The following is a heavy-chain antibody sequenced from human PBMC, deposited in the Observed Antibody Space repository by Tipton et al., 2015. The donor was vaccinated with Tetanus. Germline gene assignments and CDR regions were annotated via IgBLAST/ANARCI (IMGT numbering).Heavy chain of an antibody. V-gene: IGHV1-8*01. CDR2: MNPNSGNT. CDR1: GYTFTSYD. CDR3: ARRVYDSEETRIDY. D-gene: IGHD3-22*01. Sequence: QSGAEVKKPGAAVKVSCKASGYTFTSYDINWVRQATGQGLEWMGWMNPNSGNTGYAQKLQGRVTMTRNTSISTAHMELSSLRSEDTAVYYCARRVYDSEETRIDYWGQGTLVTVSS. J-gene: IGHJ4*02.